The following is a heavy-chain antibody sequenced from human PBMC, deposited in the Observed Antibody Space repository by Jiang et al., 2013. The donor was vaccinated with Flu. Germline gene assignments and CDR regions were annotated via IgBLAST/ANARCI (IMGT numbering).Heavy chain of an antibody. CDR1: GFTFGDYA. J-gene: IGHJ6*02. V-gene: IGHV3-43*02. Sequence: QLLESGGGVVQPGGSLRLSCAASGFTFGDYAMHWVRQAPGKGLEWVSLISGDGVTTDYADSVKGRFTVSRDNGRKVLFLQMNSLRGDDTAFYYCAKVMLAASYRYYYGMDVWGQGTTVTVSS. D-gene: IGHD3-16*02. CDR3: AKVMLAASYRYYYGMDV. CDR2: ISGDGVTT.